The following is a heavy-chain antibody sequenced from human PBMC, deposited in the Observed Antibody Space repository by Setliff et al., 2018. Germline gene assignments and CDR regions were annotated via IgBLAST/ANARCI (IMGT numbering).Heavy chain of an antibody. CDR3: VRGSGPRVVVAMPFDY. V-gene: IGHV3-48*01. D-gene: IGHD2-2*01. CDR2: ISTSGSTI. CDR1: GFTFSNYG. J-gene: IGHJ4*02. Sequence: GGSLRLSCAASGFTFSNYGMTWVRQAPGKGLEWISYISTSGSTIYYADSVKGRFTVSRDNAKNSLYLQLNSLRADDTAVYYCVRGSGPRVVVAMPFDYWGQGTPVTVSS.